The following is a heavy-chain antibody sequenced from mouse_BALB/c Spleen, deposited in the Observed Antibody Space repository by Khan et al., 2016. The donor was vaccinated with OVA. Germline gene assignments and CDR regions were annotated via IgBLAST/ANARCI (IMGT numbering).Heavy chain of an antibody. Sequence: EVELVESGGGLVKPGGSLKLSCEVSGFAFTSYDMSWVRQTPEKRLEWVATISSTGSYTYYPDSVKGRFTISRDTARNHLYLQMNSVRTEDTALYYCTRACYCGNHWIAYWGQGTLVTVSA. D-gene: IGHD2-1*01. J-gene: IGHJ3*01. CDR1: GFAFTSYD. CDR2: ISSTGSYT. CDR3: TRACYCGNHWIAY. V-gene: IGHV5-9*02.